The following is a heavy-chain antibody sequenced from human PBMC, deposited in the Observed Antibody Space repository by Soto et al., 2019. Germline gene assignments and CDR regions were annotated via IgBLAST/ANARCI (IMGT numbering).Heavy chain of an antibody. J-gene: IGHJ3*02. V-gene: IGHV1-8*01. CDR3: ARARWGSPDAFDI. CDR2: MNPKSGNT. CDR1: GYTFTSYD. D-gene: IGHD1-26*01. Sequence: ASVKVSCKASGYTFTSYDINWVRQATGQGLEWMGWMNPKSGNTGYAQKFQGRVTMTRNTSISTAYMELSRLRSEDTAVYYCARARWGSPDAFDIWGQGTMVTVSS.